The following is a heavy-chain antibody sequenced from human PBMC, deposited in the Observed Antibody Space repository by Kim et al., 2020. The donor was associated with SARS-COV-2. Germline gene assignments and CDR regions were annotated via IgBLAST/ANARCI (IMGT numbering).Heavy chain of an antibody. J-gene: IGHJ4*02. Sequence: SETLSLTCTVSGGSISSSSYYWGWIRQPPGKGLEWIGSIYYSGSTYYNPSLKSRVTISVDTSKNQFSLKLSSVTAADTAVYYCAREGMISYDILTGPYYFDYWGQGTLVTVSS. CDR1: GGSISSSSYY. V-gene: IGHV4-39*02. CDR3: AREGMISYDILTGPYYFDY. D-gene: IGHD3-9*01. CDR2: IYYSGST.